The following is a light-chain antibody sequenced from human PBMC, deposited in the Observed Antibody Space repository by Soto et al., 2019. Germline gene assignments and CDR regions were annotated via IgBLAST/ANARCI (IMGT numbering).Light chain of an antibody. CDR1: QSVGSY. J-gene: IGKJ1*01. Sequence: ESVLTQSPVTLSLSPGERATLSCRASQSVGSYLAWYQQKPGQAPRLLIFDAFYRATGIPARFSGSGSGTGFTLTISSLEPEDFAVYYCQERGTFGQGTKVEIK. CDR2: DAF. CDR3: QERGT. V-gene: IGKV3-11*01.